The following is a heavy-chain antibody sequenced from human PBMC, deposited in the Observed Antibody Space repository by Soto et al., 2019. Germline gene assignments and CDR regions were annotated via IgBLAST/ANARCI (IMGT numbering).Heavy chain of an antibody. CDR2: INPSVGST. J-gene: IGHJ4*02. D-gene: IGHD6-19*01. Sequence: QVQLVQSGAEVKKPGASVKVSCKASGYTFTHYYVYWVRQAPGQGLEWMGIINPSVGSTSYAQKFQGRVTLTRDTSTKTVYMDLSRLRSEDSAMYYCVREVGDSSVDYWGQGTLVSVSS. V-gene: IGHV1-46*01. CDR1: GYTFTHYY. CDR3: VREVGDSSVDY.